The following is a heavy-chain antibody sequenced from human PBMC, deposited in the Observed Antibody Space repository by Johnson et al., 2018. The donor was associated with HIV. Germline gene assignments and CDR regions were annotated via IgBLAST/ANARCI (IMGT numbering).Heavy chain of an antibody. CDR1: GFTFDDYG. CDR2: ISWNGGST. Sequence: VQLVESGGVVVQPGGSLRLSCAASGFTFDDYGMSWVRQAPGKGLEWVSGISWNGGSTGYANSVKGRITISRDNAKKSLYLQMNSLRAEDTAVYYCARDKPIVVVMKSDAFDIWGQGTMVTVSS. D-gene: IGHD3-22*01. CDR3: ARDKPIVVVMKSDAFDI. J-gene: IGHJ3*02. V-gene: IGHV3-20*04.